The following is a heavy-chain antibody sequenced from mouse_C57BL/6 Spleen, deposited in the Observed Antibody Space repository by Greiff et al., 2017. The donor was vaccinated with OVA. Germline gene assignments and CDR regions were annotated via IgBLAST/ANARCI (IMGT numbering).Heavy chain of an antibody. J-gene: IGHJ1*03. Sequence: EVKLVESGGGLVQPGGSLKLSCAASGFTFRDYGMAWVRQAPREGAEGVAFLSNLAYSIYYADTVTGRFTSSRENAKNTLYLEMSSLRSEDTAMYYCARRGYGSSYSHWYFDVWGTGTTVTVSS. CDR1: GFTFRDYG. CDR2: LSNLAYSI. V-gene: IGHV5-15*01. CDR3: ARRGYGSSYSHWYFDV. D-gene: IGHD1-1*01.